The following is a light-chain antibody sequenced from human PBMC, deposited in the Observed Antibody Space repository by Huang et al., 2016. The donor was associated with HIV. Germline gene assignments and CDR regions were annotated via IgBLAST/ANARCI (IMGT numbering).Light chain of an antibody. CDR2: GAS. CDR1: QSVSSN. Sequence: EIVMTQSPATLSVSPGERATLSCRASQSVSSNLAWYQQKPGQAPRLLIYGASTRATGSPARFSGSGSGTEFTLTISSLQYEDFAVYYCQQYNNWPPIGYTFGQGTKLEIK. CDR3: QQYNNWPPIGYT. V-gene: IGKV3-15*01. J-gene: IGKJ2*01.